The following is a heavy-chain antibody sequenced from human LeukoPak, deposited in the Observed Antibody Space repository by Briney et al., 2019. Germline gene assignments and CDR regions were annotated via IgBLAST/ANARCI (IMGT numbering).Heavy chain of an antibody. J-gene: IGHJ3*02. CDR2: IYYSGST. V-gene: IGHV4-39*07. Sequence: SETLSLTCTVSGGSISSSSYYWGWIRQPPGKGLEWIGSIYYSGSTYYNPSLKSRVTISVDTSKNQFSLKLSSVTAADTAVYYCASQYDFWSGYYRGAFDIWGQGTMVTVSS. CDR1: GGSISSSSYY. D-gene: IGHD3-3*01. CDR3: ASQYDFWSGYYRGAFDI.